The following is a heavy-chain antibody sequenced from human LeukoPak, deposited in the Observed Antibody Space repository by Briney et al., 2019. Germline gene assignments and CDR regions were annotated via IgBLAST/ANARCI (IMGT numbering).Heavy chain of an antibody. V-gene: IGHV3-23*01. CDR1: GFTFIGYA. CDR2: ISGSGGST. D-gene: IGHD2-2*02. Sequence: GGSLRLSCAASGFTFIGYAMSWVRQAPGKGLEWVSTISGSGGSTYYADSVKGRFTISRDNSKNTLYLQMNSLRAEDTAVYYCARENPAEMYCSRASCYKYMDVWGKGTTVTVSS. J-gene: IGHJ6*03. CDR3: ARENPAEMYCSRASCYKYMDV.